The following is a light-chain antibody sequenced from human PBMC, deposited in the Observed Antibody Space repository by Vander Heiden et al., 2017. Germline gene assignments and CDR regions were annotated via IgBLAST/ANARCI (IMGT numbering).Light chain of an antibody. J-gene: IGKJ4*01. Sequence: DIVMTQSPLSLPVTAGEPASISCRSSQSLLHRNGYNYLDWYLQKPGQSPQLLIYLGSNLACGVPDRFSGSGSGTDFTLKISRVEAEDVGVYYCMQALQTPLTFGGGTKVEIK. CDR3: MQALQTPLT. V-gene: IGKV2-28*01. CDR1: QSLLHRNGYNY. CDR2: LGS.